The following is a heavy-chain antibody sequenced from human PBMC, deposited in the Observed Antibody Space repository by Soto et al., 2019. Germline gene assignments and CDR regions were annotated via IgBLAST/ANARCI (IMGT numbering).Heavy chain of an antibody. CDR1: GYTFTSYG. CDR2: ISAYNGNT. Sequence: QVQLVQSGAEVKKPGASVKVSCKASGYTFTSYGISWVRQAPGQGLEWMGWISAYNGNTNYAQKLQGRVTMTTDTSTSTDYMELRSLRSDDTAVYYCAKSVAVAGTVLPYDYWGQGTLVTVSS. D-gene: IGHD6-19*01. J-gene: IGHJ4*02. V-gene: IGHV1-18*01. CDR3: AKSVAVAGTVLPYDY.